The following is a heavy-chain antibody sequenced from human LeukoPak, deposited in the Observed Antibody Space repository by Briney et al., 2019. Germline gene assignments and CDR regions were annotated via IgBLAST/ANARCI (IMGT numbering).Heavy chain of an antibody. J-gene: IGHJ4*02. CDR3: ARDPAGYSSGWSSDY. CDR2: IYTSGST. CDR1: GGSISSYY. D-gene: IGHD6-19*01. Sequence: SETLSLTCTVSGGSISSYYWSWIRQPAGKGLEWIGRIYTSGSTNYNPSLKSRVTMSVDTSKNQFSLKLSSVTAADTAVYYCARDPAGYSSGWSSDYWGQGTLITVSS. V-gene: IGHV4-4*07.